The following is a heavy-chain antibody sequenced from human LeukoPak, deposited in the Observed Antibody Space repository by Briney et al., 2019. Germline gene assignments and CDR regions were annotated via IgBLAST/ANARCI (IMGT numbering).Heavy chain of an antibody. CDR3: AREGSAHGAFDI. J-gene: IGHJ3*02. CDR2: ISSSSSYI. V-gene: IGHV3-21*01. CDR1: GFTFSNAW. Sequence: QPGGSLRLYCAASGFTFSNAWMSWVRQAPEKGLEWVSSISSSSSYIYYADSVKGRFTISRDNAKNSLYLQMNSLRAEDTAVYYCAREGSAHGAFDIWGQGTMVTVSS.